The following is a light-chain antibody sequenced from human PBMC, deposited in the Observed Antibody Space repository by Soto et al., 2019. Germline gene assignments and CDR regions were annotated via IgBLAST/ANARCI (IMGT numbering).Light chain of an antibody. V-gene: IGKV3-15*01. CDR3: QHYYNWPRT. CDR2: GAS. CDR1: QSISSS. Sequence: EIVMTRSPATLSVSPGERATLSCRASQSISSSLAWYQQKPGQAPRLLIYGASTRATAIPARFSGSGSGTQFTLTISSLQSEDFAVYYCQHYYNWPRTFGQGTKVDIK. J-gene: IGKJ1*01.